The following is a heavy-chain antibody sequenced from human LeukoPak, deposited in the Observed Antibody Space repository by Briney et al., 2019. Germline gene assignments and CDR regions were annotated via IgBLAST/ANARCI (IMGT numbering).Heavy chain of an antibody. CDR3: AKDIGSYYDY. D-gene: IGHD3-10*01. Sequence: GGSLRLSCTASGFTFGDYAMSWVRQAPGKGLEWVANIKQDGSEKYYVDSAKGRFTISRDNAKNSLYLQMNSLRAEDTAVYYCAKDIGSYYDYWGQGILVTVSS. J-gene: IGHJ4*02. CDR2: IKQDGSEK. CDR1: GFTFGDYA. V-gene: IGHV3-7*01.